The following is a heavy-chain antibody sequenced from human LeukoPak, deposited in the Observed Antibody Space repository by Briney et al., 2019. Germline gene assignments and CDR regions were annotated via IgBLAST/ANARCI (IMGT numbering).Heavy chain of an antibody. CDR1: GFTFSSYG. CDR2: IRYDGSNK. V-gene: IGHV3-30*02. J-gene: IGHJ3*02. CDR3: AKVSNGYSYGYDAFDI. D-gene: IGHD5-18*01. Sequence: PGGSLRLSCAASGFTFSSYGMHWVRQAPGKGLEWVAFIRYDGSNKYYADPVKGRFTISRDNSKNTLYLQMNSLRAEDTAVYYCAKVSNGYSYGYDAFDIWGQGTMVTVSS.